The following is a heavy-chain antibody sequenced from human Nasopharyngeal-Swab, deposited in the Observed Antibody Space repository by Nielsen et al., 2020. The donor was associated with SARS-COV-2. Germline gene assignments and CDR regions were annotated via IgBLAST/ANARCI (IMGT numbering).Heavy chain of an antibody. J-gene: IGHJ4*02. V-gene: IGHV1-18*01. D-gene: IGHD5-18*01. CDR2: ISIYNADR. CDR3: ARDVEEWLVVPSLSFDH. Sequence: WVRQAPGQGLEWMGWISIYNADRNYAEKFQGRVSMTTDTSTTTAFMELTSLRSDDTAVYYCARDVEEWLVVPSLSFDHWGQGTLVTVLL.